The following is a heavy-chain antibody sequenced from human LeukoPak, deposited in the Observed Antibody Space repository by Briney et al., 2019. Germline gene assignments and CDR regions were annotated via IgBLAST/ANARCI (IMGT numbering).Heavy chain of an antibody. D-gene: IGHD3-16*02. CDR3: ARGPRWGYSLGY. CDR2: IYTSGST. V-gene: IGHV4-61*02. CDR1: GGSISSGSYY. J-gene: IGHJ4*02. Sequence: PSETLSLTCTVSGGSISSGSYYWSWIRQPAGKGLEWIGRIYTSGSTNYNPSLKSRVTMSVDTSKNQFSLKLSSVTAADTAVYYCARGPRWGYSLGYWGQGTLVTVSS.